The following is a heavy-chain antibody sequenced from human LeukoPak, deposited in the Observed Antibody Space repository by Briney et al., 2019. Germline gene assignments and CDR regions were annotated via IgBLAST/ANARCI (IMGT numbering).Heavy chain of an antibody. J-gene: IGHJ5*02. CDR1: GGSFSGYY. V-gene: IGHV4-34*01. CDR3: WRRRYCRSTSCYPKGFNWFDP. CDR2: INYSGST. D-gene: IGHD2-2*01. Sequence: SETLSLTCAVYGGSFSGYYWSWIRQPPGKGLEWIGEINYSGSTNYNPSFKSRVTISADTAKKQFSQKLSTVTAADTDVDYWWRRRYCRSTSCYPKGFNWFDPGPQGTLDTVSS.